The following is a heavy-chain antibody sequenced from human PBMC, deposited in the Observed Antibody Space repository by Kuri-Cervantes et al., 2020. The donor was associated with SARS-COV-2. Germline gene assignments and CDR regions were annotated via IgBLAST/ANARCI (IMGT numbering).Heavy chain of an antibody. D-gene: IGHD1-26*01. CDR3: ARDNILYSGSGFDL. V-gene: IGHV4-59*01. CDR1: SGSISSYY. J-gene: IGHJ4*02. CDR2: IYYSGSS. Sequence: GSLRLSCTASSGSISSYYWSWIRQPPGKGLEWIGYIYYSGSSNYNPSLKSRVTISVDTSKNQFSLKLSSVTAADTAVYYCARDNILYSGSGFDLWGQGTLVTVSS.